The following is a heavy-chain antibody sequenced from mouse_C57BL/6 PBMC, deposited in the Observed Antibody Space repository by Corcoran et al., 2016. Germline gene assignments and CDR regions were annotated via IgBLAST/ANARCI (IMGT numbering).Heavy chain of an antibody. CDR3: ARRYYSNYYFDY. V-gene: IGHV1-22*01. CDR2: INPNNGGT. D-gene: IGHD2-5*01. J-gene: IGHJ2*01. Sequence: EVQLQQSGPELVKPGASVKMSCKASGYTFTDYNMHWVKQSHGKSLEWIGYINPNNGGTSYNQKFKGKATLTVNKSSSTAYMELRSRTSEDSAVYYCARRYYSNYYFDYWGQGTTLTVSS. CDR1: GYTFTDYN.